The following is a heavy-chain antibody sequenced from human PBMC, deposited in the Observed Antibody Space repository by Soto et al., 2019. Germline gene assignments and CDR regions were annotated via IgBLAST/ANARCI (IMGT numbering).Heavy chain of an antibody. CDR1: GFSLSTSGVG. J-gene: IGHJ4*02. CDR3: AHVYGGYDNFDY. D-gene: IGHD5-12*01. V-gene: IGHV2-5*02. Sequence: QITLKESGPTLVKPTQTLTLTCSFSGFSLSTSGVGVGWIRQPPGKALEWLALIYWDDDKRYSPSLKSRLTITKDTSKNQVVLTMTNMDPVDTATYYCAHVYGGYDNFDYWGQGTLVTVSS. CDR2: IYWDDDK.